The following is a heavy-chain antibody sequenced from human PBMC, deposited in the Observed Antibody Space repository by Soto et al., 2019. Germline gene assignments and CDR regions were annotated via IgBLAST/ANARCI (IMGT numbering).Heavy chain of an antibody. Sequence: GGSLRLSCAASGFSFSSYGMHWVRQAPGKGLEWVAVIWYDGTNKYYADSVKGRFTISRDNSKNTLYLQMNSLRAEDTAVYYCARDLGWGTVTIMYYMDVWGKGTTVTVSS. CDR1: GFSFSSYG. CDR3: ARDLGWGTVTIMYYMDV. V-gene: IGHV3-33*01. D-gene: IGHD4-17*01. CDR2: IWYDGTNK. J-gene: IGHJ6*03.